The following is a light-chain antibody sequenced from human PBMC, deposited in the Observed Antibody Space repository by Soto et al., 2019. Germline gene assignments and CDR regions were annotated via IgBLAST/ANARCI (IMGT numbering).Light chain of an antibody. V-gene: IGLV1-40*01. CDR3: QSYDSSLSVLV. CDR1: SSNIGAGYD. J-gene: IGLJ1*01. Sequence: HSVLTQPPSVSGAPGQRVTISCTGSSSNIGAGYDVHWYQQLPGTAPKLLIYGNSNRPSGVPDRFSGSKSGTSASLAITGLQAEHEADYYCQSYDSSLSVLVFGTGTKLTVL. CDR2: GNS.